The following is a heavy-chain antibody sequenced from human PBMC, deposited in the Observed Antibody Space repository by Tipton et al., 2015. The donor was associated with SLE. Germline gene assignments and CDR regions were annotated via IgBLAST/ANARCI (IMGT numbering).Heavy chain of an antibody. J-gene: IGHJ3*02. V-gene: IGHV4-31*03. CDR3: ARDHGGVVISDAFDI. CDR2: IYYSGST. D-gene: IGHD3-22*01. Sequence: TLSLTCTVSGGSISSGGYYWSWIRQHPGKGLEWIGYIYYSGSTYYNPSLKSRVTISVDTSKNQFSLKLSSVTAADTAVYYCARDHGGVVISDAFDIWGQGTMVTVSS. CDR1: GGSISSGGYY.